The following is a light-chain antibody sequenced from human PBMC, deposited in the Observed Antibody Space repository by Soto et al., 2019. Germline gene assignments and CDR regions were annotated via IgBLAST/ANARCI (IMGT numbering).Light chain of an antibody. CDR2: GAS. J-gene: IGKJ1*01. Sequence: EIVMTQSPATLSVSLWERATLSWRASQSVSSSYLAWYQQKPGQAPRLLIYGASSRATGIPDRFSGSGSGTDFTLTISRLEPEDFAVYYCQQYGSSPTWTFGQGTKVDIK. CDR3: QQYGSSPTWT. CDR1: QSVSSSY. V-gene: IGKV3-20*01.